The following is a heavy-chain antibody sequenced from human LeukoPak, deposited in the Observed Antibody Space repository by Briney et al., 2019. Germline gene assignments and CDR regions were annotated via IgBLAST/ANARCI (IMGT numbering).Heavy chain of an antibody. D-gene: IGHD5-24*01. CDR3: ARGEDGNSDLDY. CDR2: INPNSGGT. Sequence: ASVKVSCKASGYTFTSYAMNWVRQAPGQGLEWMGWINPNSGGTNYAQKFQGRVTMTRDTSISTAYMELSRLRSDDTAVYYCARGEDGNSDLDYWGQGTLVTVSS. CDR1: GYTFTSYA. V-gene: IGHV1-2*02. J-gene: IGHJ4*02.